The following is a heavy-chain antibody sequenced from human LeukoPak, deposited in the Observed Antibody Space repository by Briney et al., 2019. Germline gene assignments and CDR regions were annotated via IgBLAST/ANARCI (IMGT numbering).Heavy chain of an antibody. CDR3: ASPCTHSPLRYYYYMDV. Sequence: GSSVKVSCKASGGTFSSYTISWVRQAPGQGLELMGRIIPILGVANYAQKFQGRVTITADKSTSTAYMELSSLRSEDTAVYYCASPCTHSPLRYYYYMDVWGKATTVTVSS. CDR2: IIPILGVA. CDR1: GGTFSSYT. V-gene: IGHV1-69*02. J-gene: IGHJ6*03. D-gene: IGHD2-2*01.